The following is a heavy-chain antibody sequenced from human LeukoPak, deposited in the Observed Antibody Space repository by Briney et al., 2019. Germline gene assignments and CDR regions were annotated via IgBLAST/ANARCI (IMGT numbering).Heavy chain of an antibody. V-gene: IGHV1-2*02. CDR2: INPNSGGT. J-gene: IGHJ6*03. Sequence: ASVKVSCKASGYTFTGYYMHWVRQAPGQGLEWMGWINPNSGGTNYAQKFQGRVTMTRDTSISTAYMELSRLRSDDTAVYYCARDMTTVVYHYYMDVWGKGTTVTVSS. D-gene: IGHD4-23*01. CDR3: ARDMTTVVYHYYMDV. CDR1: GYTFTGYY.